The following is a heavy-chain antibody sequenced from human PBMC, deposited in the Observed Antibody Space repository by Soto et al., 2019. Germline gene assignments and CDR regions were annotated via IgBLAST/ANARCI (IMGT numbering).Heavy chain of an antibody. V-gene: IGHV4-30-4*01. CDR1: GGSISSGDYY. Sequence: QVQLQESGPGLVKPSQTLSLTCTVSGGSISSGDYYWSWIRQPPGNGMEWIGYIYHSGSTYYNPSLKSRVTISVNTSKNQFSLKLSSVTAADTAVYYWARERPDGARLDPWGQGTLVTVSS. CDR3: ARERPDGARLDP. J-gene: IGHJ5*02. CDR2: IYHSGST. D-gene: IGHD6-6*01.